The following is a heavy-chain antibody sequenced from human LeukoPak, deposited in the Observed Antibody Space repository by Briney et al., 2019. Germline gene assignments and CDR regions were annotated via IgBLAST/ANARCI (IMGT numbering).Heavy chain of an antibody. CDR3: AKDENYCSGGSCYDHHY. V-gene: IGHV3-23*01. D-gene: IGHD2-15*01. J-gene: IGHJ4*02. Sequence: PGGSLRLSCAASGFTFSSYAMSWVRQAPGKGLEWVSAISGSGGSTYYADSVKGRFTISRDNSKNTLYLQMNSLRAEDTAVYYRAKDENYCSGGSCYDHHYWGQGTLVTVSS. CDR2: ISGSGGST. CDR1: GFTFSSYA.